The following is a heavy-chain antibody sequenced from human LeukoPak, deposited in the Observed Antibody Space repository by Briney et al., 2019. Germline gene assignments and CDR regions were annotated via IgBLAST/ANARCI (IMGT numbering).Heavy chain of an antibody. CDR1: GYTFTSYG. V-gene: IGHV1-18*01. CDR3: ARVMYSSSEYDPYYYYYMDV. D-gene: IGHD6-13*01. J-gene: IGHJ6*03. Sequence: GASVKVSCKASGYTFTSYGISWVRQAPGQGLEWMGWISAYNGNTNYAQKLQGRVTMTTDTSTSTAYMELRSLRSDDTAVYYCARVMYSSSEYDPYYYYYMDVWGKGTPVTVSS. CDR2: ISAYNGNT.